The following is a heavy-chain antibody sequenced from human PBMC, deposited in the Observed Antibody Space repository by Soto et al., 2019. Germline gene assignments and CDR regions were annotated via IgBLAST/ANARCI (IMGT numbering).Heavy chain of an antibody. V-gene: IGHV1-8*02. CDR3: AGGNFRY. Sequence: SVKVSCHACGDKFKTCDSYWVRQATGHGLEWMGWMNPNSGNTGYAQELRGRVTMTRNTPNTTAYMELTSLTSDDTGVYYCAGGNFRYWGQGTLVTVSS. J-gene: IGHJ4*02. CDR1: GDKFKTCD. CDR2: MNPNSGNT.